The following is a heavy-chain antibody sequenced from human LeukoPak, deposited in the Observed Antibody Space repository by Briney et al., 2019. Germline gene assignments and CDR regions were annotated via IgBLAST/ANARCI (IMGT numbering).Heavy chain of an antibody. CDR1: GYTFTSYG. D-gene: IGHD2-2*02. Sequence: ASVKVSCKASGYTFTSYGISWVRQAPGQGLEWMGWISAYNGNTNYAQKLQGRVTMTTDTSTSTAYMELRSLRSEDTAVYYCARPHTPYYYYYMDVWGKGTTVTVSS. CDR2: ISAYNGNT. V-gene: IGHV1-18*01. CDR3: ARPHTPYYYYYMDV. J-gene: IGHJ6*03.